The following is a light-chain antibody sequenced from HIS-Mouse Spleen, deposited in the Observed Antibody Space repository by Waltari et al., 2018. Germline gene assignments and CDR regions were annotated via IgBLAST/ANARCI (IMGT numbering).Light chain of an antibody. Sequence: QSALTQHASVSGSPGQSITISCTGTSSHAGRYTSFSPYQQHPGKAPKPMLYEGSKRPSGVSNRFSGSKSGNTASLTISGLQAEDEADYYCCSYAGSSTSVFGGGTKLTVL. CDR2: EGS. V-gene: IGLV2-23*01. CDR3: CSYAGSSTSV. J-gene: IGLJ2*01. CDR1: SSHAGRYTS.